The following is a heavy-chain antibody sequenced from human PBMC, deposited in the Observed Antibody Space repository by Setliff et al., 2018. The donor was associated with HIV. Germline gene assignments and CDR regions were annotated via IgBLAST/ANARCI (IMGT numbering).Heavy chain of an antibody. Sequence: SETLSLTCAVSGYSVSSGYYWGWIRQPPGKGLEWIASIYYSGSTYYAPSLKSRVTISVDTSKNQFSLKLTSVTDADTAVYFCARVVPREVAPGGFDIWGQGTMVTVSS. CDR3: ARVVPREVAPGGFDI. CDR2: IYYSGST. V-gene: IGHV4-38-2*01. D-gene: IGHD5-12*01. J-gene: IGHJ3*02. CDR1: GYSVSSGYY.